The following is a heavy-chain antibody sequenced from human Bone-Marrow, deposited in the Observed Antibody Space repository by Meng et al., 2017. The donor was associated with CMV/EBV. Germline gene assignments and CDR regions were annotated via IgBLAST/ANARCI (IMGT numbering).Heavy chain of an antibody. D-gene: IGHD1-26*01. CDR2: IRYDGSNK. J-gene: IGHJ4*02. Sequence: GESRKISCAASGFTFSSYGMHWVRQAPGKGLEWVAFIRYDGSNKYYADSVKGRFTISRDNSKNTLYLQMNSLRAEDTAVYYCAKGSSGSPGTDYWGQGTLVTVSS. CDR1: GFTFSSYG. V-gene: IGHV3-30*02. CDR3: AKGSSGSPGTDY.